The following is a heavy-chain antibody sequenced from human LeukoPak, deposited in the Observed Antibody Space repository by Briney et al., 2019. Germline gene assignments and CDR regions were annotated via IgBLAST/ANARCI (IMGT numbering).Heavy chain of an antibody. V-gene: IGHV4-4*02. D-gene: IGHD3-10*01. Sequence: SGTLSLTCAVSGGSLSSSNWWSWVRQPPGKGLEWIGEIYHSGSTNYNPSLKSRVTISVDKSKNQFSLKLSSVTAADTAVYYCAREVVGGSGMLNWFDPGGQGSLVTVSS. CDR1: GGSLSSSNW. J-gene: IGHJ5*02. CDR2: IYHSGST. CDR3: AREVVGGSGMLNWFDP.